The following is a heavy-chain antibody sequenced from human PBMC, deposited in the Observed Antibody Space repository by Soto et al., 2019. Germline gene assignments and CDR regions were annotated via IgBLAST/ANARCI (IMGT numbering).Heavy chain of an antibody. D-gene: IGHD2-15*01. CDR2: ISAYNGNT. CDR3: ARHAYCRGGSCTYYYGMDV. CDR1: GYTVSSYG. J-gene: IGHJ6*02. V-gene: IGHV1-18*04. Sequence: QVQLVQSGAEVKMPGDSVKVSCKASGYTVSSYGISWVRQAPGQGLEWTGWISAYNGNTNYAQKLQGRVTMTTDTSADTDYMEVRSLRSDDTAVYYCARHAYCRGGSCTYYYGMDVWGQGTTVTVSS.